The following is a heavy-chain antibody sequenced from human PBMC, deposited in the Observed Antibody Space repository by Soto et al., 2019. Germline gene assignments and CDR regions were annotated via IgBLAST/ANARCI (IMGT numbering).Heavy chain of an antibody. Sequence: GASVKVSCKASGYTFTDYGISWVRQAPGQGLQWMGWITAFNGNTKYAQQFQGRVTMTTDTSTSTAYMELRSLESDDTAVYYCARISPSDFWSGYYYFFDYWGQGTLVTVSS. D-gene: IGHD3-3*01. CDR3: ARISPSDFWSGYYYFFDY. V-gene: IGHV1-18*01. J-gene: IGHJ4*02. CDR2: ITAFNGNT. CDR1: GYTFTDYG.